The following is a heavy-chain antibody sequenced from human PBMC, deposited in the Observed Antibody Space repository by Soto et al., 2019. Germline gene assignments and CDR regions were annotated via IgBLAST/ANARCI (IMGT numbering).Heavy chain of an antibody. J-gene: IGHJ4*02. CDR2: ISYDGSDK. V-gene: IGHV3-30*03. CDR3: AQTAMGGSYDY. D-gene: IGHD1-26*01. Sequence: QVQLVESGGGVVQPGRSLRLSCAASGFTFSGYGMHWVRQAPGKGLEWVTLISYDGSDKDYADSVKGRFTISRDNSKNPLYLQMNGLRAEDRAVYYCAQTAMGGSYDYWGLGTLVTVSS. CDR1: GFTFSGYG.